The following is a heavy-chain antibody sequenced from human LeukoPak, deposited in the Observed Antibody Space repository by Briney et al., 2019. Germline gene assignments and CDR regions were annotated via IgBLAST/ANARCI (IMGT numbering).Heavy chain of an antibody. V-gene: IGHV1-69*13. CDR2: IIPFFGTA. CDR3: ARDPSHAMVRGVIAINYFDY. Sequence: AAVKVSCKGCGYTFTSYGISWVRQAPGQGGAWMGGIIPFFGTANYAQKFQGSVTITADESTSTAYMELSSLRSEDTAVYYCARDPSHAMVRGVIAINYFDYWGQGTLVTVSS. J-gene: IGHJ4*02. D-gene: IGHD3-10*01. CDR1: GYTFTSYG.